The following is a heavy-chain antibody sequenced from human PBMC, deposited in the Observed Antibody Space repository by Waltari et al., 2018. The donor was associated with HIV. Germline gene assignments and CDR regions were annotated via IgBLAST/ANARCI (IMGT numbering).Heavy chain of an antibody. CDR3: ARERGYRGNWIDY. CDR1: GSSISSYY. J-gene: IGHJ5*01. Sequence: QVQLQESGPGLVKPSETLSLTCTVSGSSISSYYWAWIRQPAGKGLEWIGRIDTRAKTNTNPSLKSRVTLSVDTAKNQFSRGLRSVTAADTAVYFCARERGYRGNWIDYWGQGTLVTVSS. V-gene: IGHV4-4*07. CDR2: IDTRAKT. D-gene: IGHD3-10*01.